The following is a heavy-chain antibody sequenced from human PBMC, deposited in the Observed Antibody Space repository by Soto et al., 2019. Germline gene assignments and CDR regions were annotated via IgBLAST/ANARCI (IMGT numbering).Heavy chain of an antibody. CDR3: ARGTYYGSGSYYKNIPEGYYGMDV. D-gene: IGHD3-10*01. V-gene: IGHV3-13*01. J-gene: IGHJ6*02. CDR2: IGTAGDT. Sequence: SGGSLRLSCAASGFTFSSYDMHWVRQATGKGLEWVSAIGTAGDTYYPGSVKGRFTISRENAKNSLYLQMNSLRAGDTAVYYCARGTYYGSGSYYKNIPEGYYGMDVWGQGTTVTVSS. CDR1: GFTFSSYD.